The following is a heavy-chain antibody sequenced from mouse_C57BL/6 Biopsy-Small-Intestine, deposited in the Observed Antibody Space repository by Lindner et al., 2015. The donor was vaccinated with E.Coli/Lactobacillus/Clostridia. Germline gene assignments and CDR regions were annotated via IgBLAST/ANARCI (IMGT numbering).Heavy chain of an antibody. J-gene: IGHJ4*01. CDR2: ISGGSSII. D-gene: IGHD1-1*01. Sequence: VQLQESGGGLVKPGGSLKLSCAASGFTFSDYGMHWVRQAPEKGLEWVAYISGGSSIIYYADTMKGRFTISRDNAKNTLFLQMTSLRSEDTAMYYCARDGSSYAMDYWGQGTSVTVSS. CDR1: GFTFSDYG. CDR3: ARDGSSYAMDY. V-gene: IGHV5-17*01.